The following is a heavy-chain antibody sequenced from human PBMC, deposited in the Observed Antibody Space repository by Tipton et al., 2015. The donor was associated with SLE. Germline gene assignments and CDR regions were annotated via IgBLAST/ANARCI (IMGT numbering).Heavy chain of an antibody. CDR1: GFIFNDYF. D-gene: IGHD1-26*01. Sequence: SLRLSCEASGFIFNDYFRTWVSPAPGKGLEWLAYITGGGTTTKYATSVEGRFFISRDNTNGSVYRNMDRLRVDDTAQYCCGGARATAYWYFHLWGRGTLGTVSA. CDR3: GGARATAYWYFHL. CDR2: ITGGGTTT. J-gene: IGHJ2*01. V-gene: IGHV3-11*01.